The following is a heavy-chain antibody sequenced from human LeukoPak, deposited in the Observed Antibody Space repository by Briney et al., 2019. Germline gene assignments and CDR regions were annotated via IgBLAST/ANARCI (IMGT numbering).Heavy chain of an antibody. CDR1: EFTFSSFS. Sequence: GGSLRLSCAASEFTFSSFSMHWVRQAPGKGLQSVSAISNDGGSTYYANSVKGRFTISRDNSRRTPYLQMGSLRAEDMAVYYCARGGYSSAEGPLGYWGQGTLVTVSS. CDR2: ISNDGGST. CDR3: ARGGYSSAEGPLGY. J-gene: IGHJ4*02. D-gene: IGHD6-19*01. V-gene: IGHV3-64*01.